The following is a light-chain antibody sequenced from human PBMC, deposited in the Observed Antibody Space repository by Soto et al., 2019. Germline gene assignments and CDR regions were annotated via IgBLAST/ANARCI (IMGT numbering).Light chain of an antibody. V-gene: IGLV1-40*01. J-gene: IGLJ3*02. CDR2: GNS. CDR1: SSKIGAGYD. Sequence: QSVLTQPPSVSGAPGQRVTISCTGSSSKIGAGYDVHWYQQLPGTAPKLLIYGNSNRPSGVPDRFSGSESGTSASLAITGLQAEDEADYYCQSYDSSLSGWVFGGGTKLTVL. CDR3: QSYDSSLSGWV.